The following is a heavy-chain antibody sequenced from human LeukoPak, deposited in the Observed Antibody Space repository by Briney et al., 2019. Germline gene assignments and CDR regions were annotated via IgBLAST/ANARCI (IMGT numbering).Heavy chain of an antibody. V-gene: IGHV4-34*01. CDR2: INHSGST. J-gene: IGHJ3*02. D-gene: IGHD2-2*01. CDR1: GGSFSGYY. CDR3: ARASSTALRAFDI. Sequence: LETLSLTCAVYGGSFSGYYWSWIRQPPGKGLEWIGEINHSGSTNYNPSLKSRVTISVDTSKNQFSLKLSSVTAADTAVYYCARASSTALRAFDIWGQGTMVTVPS.